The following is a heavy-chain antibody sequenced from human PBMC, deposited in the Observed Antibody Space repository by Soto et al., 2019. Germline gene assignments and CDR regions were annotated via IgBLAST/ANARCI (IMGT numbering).Heavy chain of an antibody. Sequence: QVQLVESGGGVVQPGRSLRLSCAASGFPFSSYGMHWVREAPGKGLEWVAVISYDGSNKYYADSVKGRFTISRDNSASTLYLQLNSLRPDDTALYYCVGGQYYFNYRGQGPLFTVSP. J-gene: IGHJ4*02. CDR3: VGGQYYFNY. D-gene: IGHD3-10*01. CDR2: ISYDGSNK. CDR1: GFPFSSYG. V-gene: IGHV3-30*03.